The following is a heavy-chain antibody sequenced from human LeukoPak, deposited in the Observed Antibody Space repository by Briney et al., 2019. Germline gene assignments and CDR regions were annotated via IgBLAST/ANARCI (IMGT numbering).Heavy chain of an antibody. CDR2: INPSGGST. CDR3: ARGAPGGLRFLEWLLGY. CDR1: GGTFSSYA. D-gene: IGHD3-3*01. V-gene: IGHV1-46*01. J-gene: IGHJ4*02. Sequence: ASVKVSCKASGGTFSSYAISWVRQAPGQGLEWMGIINPSGGSTSYAQKFQGRVTMTRDTSTSTVYMELSSLRSEDTAVYYCARGAPGGLRFLEWLLGYWGQGTLVTVSS.